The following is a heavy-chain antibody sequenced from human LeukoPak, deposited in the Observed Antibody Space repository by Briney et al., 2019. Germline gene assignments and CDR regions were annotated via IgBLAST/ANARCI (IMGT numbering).Heavy chain of an antibody. J-gene: IGHJ4*02. CDR2: ISSSSSTI. CDR1: GFTFSSYS. CDR3: AGVPYYDSSGPSLDDY. V-gene: IGHV3-48*01. D-gene: IGHD3-22*01. Sequence: GGSLRLSCAASGFTFSSYSMNWVRQAPGKGLEWVSYISSSSSTIYYADSVKGRFTISRDNAKNSLYLQMNSLRAEDTAVYYCAGVPYYDSSGPSLDDYWGQGTLVTVSS.